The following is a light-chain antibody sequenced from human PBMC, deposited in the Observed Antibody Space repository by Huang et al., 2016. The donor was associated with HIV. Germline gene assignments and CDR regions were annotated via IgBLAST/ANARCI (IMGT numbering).Light chain of an antibody. Sequence: EVIMTQSPATLSVAPGERATLSCRASQDINTNLVWYQQKPGQAPRVMIYCTSSRAIGIPARFSGSGSGTEFNLTISSLQPEDFAIYYCQQYNDWPPYTFGQGTKLEIK. CDR2: CTS. CDR3: QQYNDWPPYT. V-gene: IGKV3-15*01. J-gene: IGKJ2*01. CDR1: QDINTN.